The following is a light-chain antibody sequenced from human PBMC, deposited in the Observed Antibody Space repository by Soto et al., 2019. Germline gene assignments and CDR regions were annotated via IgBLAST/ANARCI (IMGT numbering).Light chain of an antibody. CDR1: QSVSSD. CDR2: GAS. Sequence: EILMTQSPATLSVSPGERATLSCRASQSVSSDLAWYQQIPGQAPRLLIHGASTRATGIPDRFRGSGSGTEFTLTISGLQSEDFAVYYCQQYNSWPPYTFGQGTKLEIK. J-gene: IGKJ2*01. V-gene: IGKV3-15*01. CDR3: QQYNSWPPYT.